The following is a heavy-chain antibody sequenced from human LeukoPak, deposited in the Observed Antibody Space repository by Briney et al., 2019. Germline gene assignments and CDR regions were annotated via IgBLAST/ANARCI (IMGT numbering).Heavy chain of an antibody. J-gene: IGHJ5*02. CDR3: ARDNSVGDYAWWFDP. D-gene: IGHD1-26*01. Sequence: GASVKVSCKASGYTFTNYYMHWVRQAPGQGLEWLGLITPSGGSTWYAQKFQGGVTMTRDMSTSTDYMELSSLRSEDTAVYYCARDNSVGDYAWWFDPWGQGTLVTVSS. V-gene: IGHV1-46*01. CDR2: ITPSGGST. CDR1: GYTFTNYY.